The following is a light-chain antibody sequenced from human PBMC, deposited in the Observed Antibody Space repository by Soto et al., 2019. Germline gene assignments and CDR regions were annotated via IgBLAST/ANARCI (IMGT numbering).Light chain of an antibody. CDR2: EVT. CDR1: SSDVGGYNY. CDR3: SSYTSSSTPV. J-gene: IGLJ1*01. Sequence: QSALTQPASVSGSPGQSITISCIGTSSDVGGYNYVSWYQQHPGKAPKLMIYEVTHRPSGVSNRFSGSRSGNTASLTISRLQAEDEADYYCSSYTSSSTPVFGTGTKLTVL. V-gene: IGLV2-14*01.